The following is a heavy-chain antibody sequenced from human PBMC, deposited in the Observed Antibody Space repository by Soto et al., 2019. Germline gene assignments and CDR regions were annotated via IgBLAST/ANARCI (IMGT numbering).Heavy chain of an antibody. J-gene: IGHJ4*02. V-gene: IGHV1-69*06. CDR1: GGSVSTFA. CDR2: IMPMSGTA. CDR3: ARGGSTYAASQGLPLSRLDY. Sequence: QVQLVQSGPEVMKPGSSVKVSCKGSGGSVSTFAVTWVRQAPGQGLEWMGGIMPMSGTANYAQKFQGRVTITEDKSTTTAYLEVTGIRSEDTAIYYCARGGSTYAASQGLPLSRLDYWGQGTQVSVFS. D-gene: IGHD2-15*01.